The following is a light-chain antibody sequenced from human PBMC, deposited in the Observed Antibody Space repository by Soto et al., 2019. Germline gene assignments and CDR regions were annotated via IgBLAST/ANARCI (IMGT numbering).Light chain of an antibody. Sequence: DIQMTQSPSTLSASIGDRVTITCRASQTIDIWLAWYQQKPGKAPKLLIYKASILESGVPSRFSGSGSGTEFSLSISSLQPDDVAAYYCQHYESYPLSFGGGTRVEIQ. J-gene: IGKJ4*01. CDR2: KAS. V-gene: IGKV1-5*03. CDR1: QTIDIW. CDR3: QHYESYPLS.